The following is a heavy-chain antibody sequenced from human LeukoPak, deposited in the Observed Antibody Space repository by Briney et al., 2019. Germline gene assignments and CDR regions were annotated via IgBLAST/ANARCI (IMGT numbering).Heavy chain of an antibody. Sequence: SVKVSCKTSGGSFSSFGLIWVRQAPGQGLEWMGRIIPFLGIANYAQKFQGRATITADKSTRTAYMELTSLTSEDTAMYFCARAGSPTLNYFDAWGQGSLVSVSS. CDR1: GGSFSSFG. CDR3: ARAGSPTLNYFDA. V-gene: IGHV1-69*04. CDR2: IIPFLGIA. D-gene: IGHD1-1*01. J-gene: IGHJ5*02.